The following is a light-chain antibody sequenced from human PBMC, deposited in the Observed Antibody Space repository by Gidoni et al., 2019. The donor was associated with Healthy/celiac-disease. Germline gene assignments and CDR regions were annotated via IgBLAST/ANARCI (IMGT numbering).Light chain of an antibody. J-gene: IGLJ2*01. V-gene: IGLV3-1*01. CDR2: QDS. Sequence: SYELTQPPSVSVSPGQTASITCSGDKLGTKYACWYQQKPGQSPVLVIYQDSTRPSGIPARFSGSNSGNTATLTISGTQAMDEADYYCQAWDSSTVVFGGGTKLTVL. CDR3: QAWDSSTVV. CDR1: KLGTKY.